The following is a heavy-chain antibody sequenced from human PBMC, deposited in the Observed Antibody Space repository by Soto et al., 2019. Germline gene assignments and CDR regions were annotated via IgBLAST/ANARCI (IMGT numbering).Heavy chain of an antibody. V-gene: IGHV1-18*04. CDR1: GYTFTDYD. D-gene: IGHD1-26*01. J-gene: IGHJ6*02. Sequence: ASVKVSCKSSGYTFTDYDITWVRQAPGQGLEWMGWSDTYNENANYAQKFRGRVTMTTDTSTSTAYMELSSLRSEDTAVYYCARADSGSSQAYYYYGMDVWRQGTTVTVSS. CDR3: ARADSGSSQAYYYYGMDV. CDR2: SDTYNENA.